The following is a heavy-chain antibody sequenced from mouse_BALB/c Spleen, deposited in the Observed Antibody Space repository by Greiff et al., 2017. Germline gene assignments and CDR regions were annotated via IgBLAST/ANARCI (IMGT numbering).Heavy chain of an antibody. Sequence: VQLQQPGAELVRPGASVKLSCKASGYTFTSYWINWVKQRPGQGLEWIGNIYPSDSYTNYNQKFKDKATLTVDKSSSTAYMQLSSPTSEDSAVYYCTKEARHAMDYWGQGTSVTVSA. J-gene: IGHJ4*01. D-gene: IGHD2-14*01. V-gene: IGHV1-69*02. CDR3: TKEARHAMDY. CDR2: IYPSDSYT. CDR1: GYTFTSYW.